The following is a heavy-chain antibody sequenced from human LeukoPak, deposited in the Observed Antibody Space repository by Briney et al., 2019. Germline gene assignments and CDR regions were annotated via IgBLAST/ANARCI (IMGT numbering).Heavy chain of an antibody. J-gene: IGHJ4*02. CDR2: ISGSGGST. CDR1: GFTFSSYA. V-gene: IGHV3-23*01. Sequence: PGGSLRLSCAASGFTFSSYAMSWVRQAPGKGLEWVSAISGSGGSTYYADSVKGRFTISRDNSKNTLYLQMNSLRAEDTAVYYCAKGPMEPRMAAPSYYFDYWGQGTLVTVSS. D-gene: IGHD6-6*01. CDR3: AKGPMEPRMAAPSYYFDY.